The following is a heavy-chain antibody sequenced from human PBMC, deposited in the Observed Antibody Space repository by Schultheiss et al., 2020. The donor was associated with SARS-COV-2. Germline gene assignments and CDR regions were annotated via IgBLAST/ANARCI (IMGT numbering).Heavy chain of an antibody. CDR2: INPSGGST. D-gene: IGHD1-1*01. CDR1: GGTFSSYT. Sequence: ASVKVSCKASGGTFSSYTISWVRQAPGQRLEWMGIINPSGGSTSYAQKFQGRVTMTRDTSISTAYMELSSLRSEDTAVYYCATEVQGFSPGAYYFDYWGQGTLVTVSS. J-gene: IGHJ4*02. CDR3: ATEVQGFSPGAYYFDY. V-gene: IGHV1-46*01.